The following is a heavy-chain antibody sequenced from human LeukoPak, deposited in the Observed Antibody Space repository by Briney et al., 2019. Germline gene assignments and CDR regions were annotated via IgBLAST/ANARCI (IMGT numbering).Heavy chain of an antibody. CDR1: GGSLSSSHYY. V-gene: IGHV4-39*01. CDR2: IYYSGST. CDR3: ARGVATINFDY. Sequence: SDTLSLPCTVSGGSLSSSHYYWVWVRQAPGKGLEWIGSIYYSGSTYYNPSLKSRVTLSVDTSKNQFSLKLNSVTAADTAVYYCARGVATINFDYWGQGTLVTVSS. J-gene: IGHJ4*02. D-gene: IGHD5-24*01.